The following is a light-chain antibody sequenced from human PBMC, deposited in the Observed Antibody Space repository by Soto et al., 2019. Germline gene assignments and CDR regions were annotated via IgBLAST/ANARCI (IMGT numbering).Light chain of an antibody. CDR2: GAS. CDR1: QSVSSSY. J-gene: IGKJ1*01. Sequence: EIVLTQSPCTLSLSPGERATLSCRASQSVSSSYLAWYQQKPGQAPRLLIYGASSRATGIPDRFSGSGSGTDFTLTISRLEPEDFAVYYCQQYVSFGQGTKVDIK. CDR3: QQYVS. V-gene: IGKV3-20*01.